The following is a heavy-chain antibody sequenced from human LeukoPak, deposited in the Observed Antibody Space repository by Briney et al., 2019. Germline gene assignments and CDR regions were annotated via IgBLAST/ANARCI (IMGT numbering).Heavy chain of an antibody. Sequence: GGSLRLSCAASGFTLNSYAMTWVRQAPGKGREWVSSISGNGGSTYYTDSVKGRFTISRDNSNNTLYLQMNSLRAEDTAAYYCAKDLRVIVVTYYMDVWGKGTTVTVSS. CDR2: ISGNGGST. V-gene: IGHV3-23*01. D-gene: IGHD2-2*01. CDR3: AKDLRVIVVTYYMDV. CDR1: GFTLNSYA. J-gene: IGHJ6*03.